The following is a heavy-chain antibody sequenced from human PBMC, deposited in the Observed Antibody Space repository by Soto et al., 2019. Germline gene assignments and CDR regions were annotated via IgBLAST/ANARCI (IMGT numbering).Heavy chain of an antibody. D-gene: IGHD4-17*01. J-gene: IGHJ4*02. CDR3: ARDGPDHYGDRFDY. CDR2: IYYSGST. Sequence: PSETLSLTCAVYGGSFSGYYWSWIRQPPGKGLEWIGYIYYSGSTNYNPSLKSRVTISVDTSKNQFSLKLSSVTAADTAVYYCARDGPDHYGDRFDYWGQGTLVTVSS. CDR1: GGSFSGYY. V-gene: IGHV4-59*01.